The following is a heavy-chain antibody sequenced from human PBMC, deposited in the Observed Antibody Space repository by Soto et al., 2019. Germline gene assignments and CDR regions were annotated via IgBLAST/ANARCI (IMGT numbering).Heavy chain of an antibody. Sequence: GGSLRLSCAASGFTFSNYAMSWVRQAPGKGLEWVSAISGSGIGTYYADSVKGRFTISRDNSEDTLYLQMSSLRAEDTAVYYCAKDRGAPGYCSGGSCYSDYWGQGTLVTVSS. CDR1: GFTFSNYA. J-gene: IGHJ4*02. CDR2: ISGSGIGT. V-gene: IGHV3-23*01. D-gene: IGHD2-15*01. CDR3: AKDRGAPGYCSGGSCYSDY.